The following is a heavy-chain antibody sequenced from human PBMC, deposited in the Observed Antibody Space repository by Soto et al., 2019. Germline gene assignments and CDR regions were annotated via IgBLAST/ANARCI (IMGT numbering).Heavy chain of an antibody. J-gene: IGHJ4*02. CDR2: ISAYNGNT. CDR1: GYTFTSYG. D-gene: IGHD3-22*01. CDR3: ARDSAEYYYDSSGYSDLDY. Sequence: QVQLVQSGAEVKKPGASVKVSCKASGYTFTSYGISWVRQAPGQGLEWMGWISAYNGNTNYAQKLQGRVTMTTDTSTSTAYMELRSLRSDDTAVYYCARDSAEYYYDSSGYSDLDYWGQGTLVTVSS. V-gene: IGHV1-18*04.